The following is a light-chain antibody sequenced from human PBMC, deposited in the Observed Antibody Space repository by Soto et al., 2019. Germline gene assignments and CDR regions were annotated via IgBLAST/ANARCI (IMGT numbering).Light chain of an antibody. CDR1: KNDIGVYDF. J-gene: IGLJ2*01. Sequence: QSALTQPPSASGSPGQSVTISCSGTKNDIGVYDFVSWYQHHPGKAPKLIIFEVTKRPSGVPDRFSGSKSGNTASLTVSGLQTEDEAYYYCSSYAASSHLLFGGGTKLTVL. CDR2: EVT. CDR3: SSYAASSHLL. V-gene: IGLV2-8*01.